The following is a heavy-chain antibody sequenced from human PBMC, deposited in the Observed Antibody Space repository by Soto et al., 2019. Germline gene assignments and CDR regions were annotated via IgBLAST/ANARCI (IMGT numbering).Heavy chain of an antibody. J-gene: IGHJ4*02. CDR2: MNPEETTT. CDR1: GFSFSRFW. CDR3: TRGGYEPFDY. V-gene: IGHV3-74*01. Sequence: EVQLVESGGGLFQPGGSLRLSCAASGFSFSRFWMHWVRQAPGKGLVWVSRMNPEETTTNYADSVRGRFTISRDNARNTLYLQMNSLRAGDTAVYYCTRGGYEPFDYFGQGTLVTVSS. D-gene: IGHD3-3*01.